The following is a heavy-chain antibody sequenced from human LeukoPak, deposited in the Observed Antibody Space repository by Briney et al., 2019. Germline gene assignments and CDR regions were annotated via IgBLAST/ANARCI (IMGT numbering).Heavy chain of an antibody. CDR2: ISGSGGST. D-gene: IGHD6-19*01. J-gene: IGHJ4*02. Sequence: GGSLRHSCAVSGFTFSSYAMSWVRQAPGKGLEWVSAISGSGGSTYYADSVKGRFTISRDNSKNTLYLQMNSLRAEDTAVYYCAKDDPVAGTPGYFDYWGQGTLVTVSS. V-gene: IGHV3-23*01. CDR1: GFTFSSYA. CDR3: AKDDPVAGTPGYFDY.